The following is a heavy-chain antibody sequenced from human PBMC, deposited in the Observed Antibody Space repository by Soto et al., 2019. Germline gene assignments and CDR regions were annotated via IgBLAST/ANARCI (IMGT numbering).Heavy chain of an antibody. CDR2: ISSNGGST. J-gene: IGHJ4*02. Sequence: GSLRLSCAASGFTFDDYNMQWVRQAPGKGLEYVSAISSNGGSTYYADSVKGRFTISRDNSKNTLYLQMSSLRAEDTAVYYCVRGGTSINVDYWGQGSLVIVSS. CDR1: GFTFDDYN. CDR3: VRGGTSINVDY. V-gene: IGHV3-64D*06. D-gene: IGHD1-1*01.